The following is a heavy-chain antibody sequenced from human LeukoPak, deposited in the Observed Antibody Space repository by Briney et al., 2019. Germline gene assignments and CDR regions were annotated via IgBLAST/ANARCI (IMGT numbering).Heavy chain of an antibody. Sequence: GGSLRLSCAASGFTFSSYAMHWVRQAPGKGLEWVAVISYDGSNKYYADSVKGRFTISRDNAKNSLYLQMNSLRAEDTALYYCAKGYSYGLYNWFDPWGQGTLVTVSS. D-gene: IGHD5-18*01. CDR1: GFTFSSYA. CDR3: AKGYSYGLYNWFDP. V-gene: IGHV3-30-3*01. CDR2: ISYDGSNK. J-gene: IGHJ5*02.